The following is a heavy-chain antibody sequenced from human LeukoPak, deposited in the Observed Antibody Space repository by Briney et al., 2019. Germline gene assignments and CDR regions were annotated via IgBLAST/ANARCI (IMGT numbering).Heavy chain of an antibody. D-gene: IGHD3-16*02. CDR2: ISSFGDSI. V-gene: IGHV3-48*01. CDR3: VRDLGGMYDDVRGSYRPGFLDY. J-gene: IGHJ4*02. CDR1: GFTLSNYA. Sequence: PGGSLRLSCAASGFTLSNYAMNWVRQTPGKGLDWVSYISSFGDSIHYADSVKGRFTISRDNAQSSLYLQMNSLRAEDTAVYYCVRDLGGMYDDVRGSYRPGFLDYWGQGTLVTVSS.